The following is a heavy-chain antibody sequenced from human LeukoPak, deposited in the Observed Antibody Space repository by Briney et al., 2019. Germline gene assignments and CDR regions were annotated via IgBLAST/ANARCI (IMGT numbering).Heavy chain of an antibody. V-gene: IGHV3-23*01. CDR2: ISPSGDIT. Sequence: GGSLRLTCAASGFTFSNHGMNWVRQAPGKGLEWVSGISPSGDITYYADSVKGRFTISRDNSKNTLYLQMNSLRAEDTAVYYCARDGSGSLDYWGQGTLVTVSS. CDR3: ARDGSGSLDY. CDR1: GFTFSNHG. D-gene: IGHD3-10*01. J-gene: IGHJ4*02.